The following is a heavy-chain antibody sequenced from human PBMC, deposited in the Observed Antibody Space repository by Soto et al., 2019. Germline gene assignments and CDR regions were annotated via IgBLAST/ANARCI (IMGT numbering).Heavy chain of an antibody. D-gene: IGHD2-15*01. CDR2: IYYSGST. V-gene: IGHV4-59*08. Sequence: SETLSLTCTVSGGSISSYYWSWIRQPPGKGLEWIGYIYYSGSTNYNPSLKSRVTISVDTSKNQSSLKLSSVTAADTAVYYCARSLGYCSGGSCFKFDYWGQGTLVTVSS. J-gene: IGHJ4*02. CDR3: ARSLGYCSGGSCFKFDY. CDR1: GGSISSYY.